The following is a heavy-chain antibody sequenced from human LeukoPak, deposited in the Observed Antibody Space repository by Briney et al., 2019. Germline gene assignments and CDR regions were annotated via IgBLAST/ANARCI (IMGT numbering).Heavy chain of an antibody. D-gene: IGHD6-19*01. V-gene: IGHV1-18*01. Sequence: ASVKVSCKASGYTFTSYGISWVRQAPGQGLEWMGWISAYNGNTNYAQKLQGRVTMTTDTSTSTAYMELRSLRSDDTAVYYCARSYSSGWYSWYYYYYMDVWGKGTTVTISS. CDR1: GYTFTSYG. J-gene: IGHJ6*03. CDR3: ARSYSSGWYSWYYYYYMDV. CDR2: ISAYNGNT.